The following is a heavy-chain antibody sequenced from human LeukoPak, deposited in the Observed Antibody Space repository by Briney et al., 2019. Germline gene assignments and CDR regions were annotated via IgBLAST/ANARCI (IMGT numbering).Heavy chain of an antibody. V-gene: IGHV3-30*02. CDR2: IRYDGSNG. D-gene: IGHD2-2*01. CDR1: GFGFSSYG. CDR3: AKLGYCSSTSCYYYYYYMDV. Sequence: GGSLRFSCAASGFGFSSYGMHWVRQAPGKGLEWVAFIRYDGSNGYYADSVKGRFTISRDNSRNTLHLQMDSLRAEDTAVYYCAKLGYCSSTSCYYYYYYMDVWGKGTTVTISS. J-gene: IGHJ6*03.